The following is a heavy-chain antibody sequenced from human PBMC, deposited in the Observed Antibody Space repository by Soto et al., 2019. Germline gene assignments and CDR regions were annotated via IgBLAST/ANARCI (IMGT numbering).Heavy chain of an antibody. D-gene: IGHD2-21*01. CDR2: INHSGST. CDR3: ARLQRRCRDCYKKCSCVDY. CDR1: GGSFSGYY. J-gene: IGHJ4*02. Sequence: QVQLQQWGAGLLKPSETLSLTCAVYGGSFSGYYWSWIRQPPGKGLEWIGEINHSGSTNYNPSLKTRVTISVDTSKNQFSLKLSSVIAADTAVYYCARLQRRCRDCYKKCSCVDYWGQGTLVTVSS. V-gene: IGHV4-34*01.